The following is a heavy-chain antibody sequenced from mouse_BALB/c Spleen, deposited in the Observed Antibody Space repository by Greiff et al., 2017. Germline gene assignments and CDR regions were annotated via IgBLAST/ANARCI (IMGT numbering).Heavy chain of an antibody. CDR3: AGSSWLAY. Sequence: EVQLQQSGAELVKPGASVKLSCTASGFNIKDTYMHWVKQRPEQGLEWIGRIDPANGNTKYDPKFQGKATITADISSNTAYLQLSSLTSEDSAVYYCAGSSWLAYWGQGTLVTVSA. V-gene: IGHV14-3*02. CDR2: IDPANGNT. CDR1: GFNIKDTY. J-gene: IGHJ3*01. D-gene: IGHD1-1*01.